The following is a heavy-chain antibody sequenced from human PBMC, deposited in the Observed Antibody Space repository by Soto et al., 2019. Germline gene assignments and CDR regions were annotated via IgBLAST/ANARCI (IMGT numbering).Heavy chain of an antibody. CDR2: LIPSGTYT. CDR3: TKTSRGAAHGDWYFDL. Sequence: EVQLLESGGGLVQPGGSLRLSCAASGLTFNNYGVTWVRLTPGRGLEWVSTLIPSGTYTNYADSVKGRFTLSRDNSKNPFKMKMTGLEAEDTAIYYGTKTSRGAAHGDWYFDLWAVAPWSLSPQ. J-gene: IGHJ2*01. V-gene: IGHV3-23*01. CDR1: GLTFNNYG. D-gene: IGHD2-15*01.